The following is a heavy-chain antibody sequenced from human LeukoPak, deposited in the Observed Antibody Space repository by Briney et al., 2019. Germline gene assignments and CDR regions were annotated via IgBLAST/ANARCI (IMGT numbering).Heavy chain of an antibody. CDR3: ARDLDTAFDY. V-gene: IGHV1-18*01. J-gene: IGHJ4*02. CDR1: GYTFTSYG. Sequence: ASVKVSCKASGYTFTSYGISWVRQAPGQGLEWMGWISAYNGNTNYAQKFQGKVTMTRDTSTSTVYMELSSLRSEDTAVYYCARDLDTAFDYWGQGTLVTVSS. CDR2: ISAYNGNT.